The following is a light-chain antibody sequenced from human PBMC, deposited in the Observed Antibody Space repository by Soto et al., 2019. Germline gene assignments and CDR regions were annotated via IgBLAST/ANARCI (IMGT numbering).Light chain of an antibody. CDR3: QQYGDRPRT. CDR2: DAS. V-gene: IGKV3-15*01. J-gene: IGKJ1*01. Sequence: EVVMTQSPATLSVXPXEGXTXXXSGSQSVFSSAVAWYHQRSGQAPRLLIFDASIRVPTTPARFSGSVSGTEFTLTISSLESEDFAVYFCQQYGDRPRTFGQGTKVDIK. CDR1: QSVFSSA.